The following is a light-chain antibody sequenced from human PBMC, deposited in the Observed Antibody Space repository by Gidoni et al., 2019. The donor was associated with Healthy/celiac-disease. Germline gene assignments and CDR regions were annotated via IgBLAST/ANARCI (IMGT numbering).Light chain of an antibody. CDR1: QSISIY. CDR3: QQSYSTPLT. J-gene: IGKJ4*02. V-gene: IGKV1-39*01. Sequence: DIQITPSPSSLSASVGDRVTSTCRASQSISIYLNWYQQKPGKAPKLLIYAASRVQSGVPSRFSGSGSGTDFTLTISRLQPEDFATYYWQQSYSTPLTFGGGTKVEIK. CDR2: AAS.